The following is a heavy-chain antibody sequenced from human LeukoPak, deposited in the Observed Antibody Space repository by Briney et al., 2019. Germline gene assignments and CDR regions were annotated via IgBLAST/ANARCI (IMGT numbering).Heavy chain of an antibody. CDR1: GFTFSSYA. CDR2: ISYDGSNK. J-gene: IGHJ4*02. D-gene: IGHD3-22*01. Sequence: SGGSLRLSCAASGFTFSSYAMHWVRQAPGKGLEWVAVISYDGSNKYYADSVKGRFTISRDNPKNTLYLQMNSLRAEDTAVYYCARAPDYYDSSGYYDYWGQGTLVTVSS. V-gene: IGHV3-30-3*01. CDR3: ARAPDYYDSSGYYDY.